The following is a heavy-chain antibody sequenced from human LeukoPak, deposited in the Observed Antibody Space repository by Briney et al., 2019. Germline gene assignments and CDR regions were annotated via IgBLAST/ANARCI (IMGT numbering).Heavy chain of an antibody. CDR3: AKGSGFSYYFDY. D-gene: IGHD3-3*01. J-gene: IGHJ4*02. V-gene: IGHV3-23*01. CDR1: GFTFSSYA. CDR2: ISGSDGST. Sequence: GGALRLSCAASGFTFSSYAMGWGRQAPGEGVGGGSAISGSDGSTYYADSVKGRFTISRDNSKSTLYLQLNSLRAEDTAVYYCAKGSGFSYYFDYWGQGTLVTVSS.